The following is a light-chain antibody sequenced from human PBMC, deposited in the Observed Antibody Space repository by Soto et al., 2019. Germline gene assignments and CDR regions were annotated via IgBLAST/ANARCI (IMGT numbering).Light chain of an antibody. Sequence: QSALTQPPSASGSPGQSVTISCTGTSSDVGGYDYVSWYQQHPGKAPKLMIYEVNKRPSGVPDRFSGSKSGNTASLTVSGIQAEDEADYYCRSYAGRNKFVVFGGGTQLTVL. V-gene: IGLV2-8*01. CDR1: SSDVGGYDY. J-gene: IGLJ2*01. CDR3: RSYAGRNKFVV. CDR2: EVN.